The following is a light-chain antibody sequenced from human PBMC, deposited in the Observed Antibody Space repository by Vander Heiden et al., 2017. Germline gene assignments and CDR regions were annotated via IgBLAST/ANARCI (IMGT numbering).Light chain of an antibody. V-gene: IGLV1-40*01. CDR3: QSYDSSLSAYV. CDR1: SSNIGAGFD. J-gene: IGLJ1*01. Sequence: QSVLTQPPSVSGAPGQRVTISCTGSSSNIGAGFDVHWYQQLPGTTPKLLIFGNSNRPSGVPDRFSGSKSGTSASLASTWLQAEDEGDYYCQSYDSSLSAYVFGTGTKVTVL. CDR2: GNS.